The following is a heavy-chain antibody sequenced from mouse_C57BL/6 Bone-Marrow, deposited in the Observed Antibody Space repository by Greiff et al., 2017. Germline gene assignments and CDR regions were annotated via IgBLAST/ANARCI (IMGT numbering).Heavy chain of an antibody. CDR2: ISNVAYSI. Sequence: EVQRVESGGGLVQPGGSLKLSCAASGFTFSDYGMAWVRQAPRKGPEWVAVISNVAYSIYYADTVTGRITISREHAKNTLYLEMSSRRSEDTAMYYCARAYYGNYPWFAYWGQGTLVTVSA. V-gene: IGHV5-15*01. CDR1: GFTFSDYG. J-gene: IGHJ3*01. D-gene: IGHD2-10*01. CDR3: ARAYYGNYPWFAY.